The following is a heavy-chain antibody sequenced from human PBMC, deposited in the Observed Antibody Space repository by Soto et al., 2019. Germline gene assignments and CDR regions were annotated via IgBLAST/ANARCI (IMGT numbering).Heavy chain of an antibody. J-gene: IGHJ4*02. D-gene: IGHD4-17*01. Sequence: PSETLSLTCTVSGGSISSGGYYWSWIRQHPGKGLEWIGYIYYSGSTYYNPSLKSRVTISVDTSKNQFSLKLSSVTAADTAVYYCARGGSGQSMTTCFDYWGQGTLVTVSS. CDR1: GGSISSGGYY. CDR2: IYYSGST. CDR3: ARGGSGQSMTTCFDY. V-gene: IGHV4-31*03.